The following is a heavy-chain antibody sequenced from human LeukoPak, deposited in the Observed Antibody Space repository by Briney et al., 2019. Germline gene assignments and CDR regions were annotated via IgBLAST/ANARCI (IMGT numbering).Heavy chain of an antibody. CDR3: ARDLWDDSSGYLGY. CDR1: GFTFSSYG. V-gene: IGHV3-30*03. CDR2: ISYDGSNK. Sequence: PGGSLRLSCAASGFTFSSYGMHWVRQAPGKGLEWVAVISYDGSNKYYADSVKGRFTISRDNSKNTLYLQMNSLRAEDTAVYYCARDLWDDSSGYLGYWGQGTLVTVSS. D-gene: IGHD3-22*01. J-gene: IGHJ4*02.